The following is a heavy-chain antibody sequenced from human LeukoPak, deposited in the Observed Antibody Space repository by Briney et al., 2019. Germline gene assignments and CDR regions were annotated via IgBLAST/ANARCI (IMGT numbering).Heavy chain of an antibody. CDR1: GFTFGDYA. CDR2: IDTSSNYI. J-gene: IGHJ4*02. Sequence: PGGSLRLSCTASGFTFGDYAMSWARQAPGKGLEWVSSIDTSSNYIYYADSLKGRFTISRDDAKNSLYLQMNSLRAEDTAVYYCARDVRGNYYDYWGQGTLVAVSS. CDR3: ARDVRGNYYDY. V-gene: IGHV3-21*01. D-gene: IGHD1-26*01.